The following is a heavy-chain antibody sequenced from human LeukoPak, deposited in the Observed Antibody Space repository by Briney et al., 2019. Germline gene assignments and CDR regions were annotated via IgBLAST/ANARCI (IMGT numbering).Heavy chain of an antibody. D-gene: IGHD2-8*01. J-gene: IGHJ4*02. CDR3: ARQAGYTNGWFYFDD. CDR2: IYFRDSDT. CDR1: GYAYNSYW. Sequence: GESLKISCTAAGYAYNSYWIGWVRQMPGKDLEWMGIIYFRDSDTKYSPSFQGQVTISADKSITTAYLQWSSLQASDTAIYYCARQAGYTNGWFYFDDWGQGTLVTVSS. V-gene: IGHV5-51*01.